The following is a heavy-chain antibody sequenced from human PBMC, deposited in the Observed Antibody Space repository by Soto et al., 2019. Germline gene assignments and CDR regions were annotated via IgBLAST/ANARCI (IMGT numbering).Heavy chain of an antibody. CDR3: AKDVHNVLGGRSVFDY. CDR2: ISGSGGST. Sequence: GGSLRLSCAASGFTFSSYAMSWVRQAPGKGLEWVSAISGSGGSTYYADSVKGRFTISRDNSKNTLYLQMNSLRAEDTATYYCAKDVHNVLGGRSVFDYWGQGTLVTVSS. CDR1: GFTFSSYA. D-gene: IGHD3-3*02. J-gene: IGHJ4*02. V-gene: IGHV3-23*01.